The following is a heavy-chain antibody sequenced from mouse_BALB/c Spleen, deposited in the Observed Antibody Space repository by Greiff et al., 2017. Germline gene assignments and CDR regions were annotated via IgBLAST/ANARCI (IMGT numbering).Heavy chain of an antibody. J-gene: IGHJ4*01. CDR1: GYTFTSYW. V-gene: IGHV1-7*01. Sequence: VKLMESGAELAKPGASVKMSCKASGYTFTSYWMHWVKQRPGQGLEWIGYINPSTGYTEYNQKFKDKATLTADKSSSTAYMQLSSLTSEDSAVYYCARSVTYAMDYWGQGTSVTVSS. CDR3: ARSVTYAMDY. CDR2: INPSTGYT.